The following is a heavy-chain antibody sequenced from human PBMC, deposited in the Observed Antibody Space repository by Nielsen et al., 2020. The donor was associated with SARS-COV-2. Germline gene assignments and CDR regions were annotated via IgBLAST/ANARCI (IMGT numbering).Heavy chain of an antibody. CDR2: INPSGGST. CDR3: ARDGLKVVVPAATYFDY. CDR1: GGTFSSYA. Sequence: ASVKVSCKASGGTFSSYAISWARQAPGQGLEWMGIINPSGGSTSYAQKFQGRVTMTRDTSTSTVYMELSSLRSEDTAVYYCARDGLKVVVPAATYFDYWGQGTLVTVSS. V-gene: IGHV1-46*01. J-gene: IGHJ4*02. D-gene: IGHD2-2*01.